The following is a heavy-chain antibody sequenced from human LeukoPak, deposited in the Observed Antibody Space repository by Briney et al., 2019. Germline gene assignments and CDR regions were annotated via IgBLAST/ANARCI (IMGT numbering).Heavy chain of an antibody. Sequence: GGSLRLSCAASAFTFSSYSMNWVRQAPGKGLEWVPSISSSSSYIYYADSVKGRFTISRDNAKNSLYLQMNSLRAEDTAVYYCARQGSRTYYDILTGYYNVPAPFDIWGQGTMVTVSS. CDR3: ARQGSRTYYDILTGYYNVPAPFDI. J-gene: IGHJ3*02. V-gene: IGHV3-21*01. D-gene: IGHD3-9*01. CDR2: ISSSSSYI. CDR1: AFTFSSYS.